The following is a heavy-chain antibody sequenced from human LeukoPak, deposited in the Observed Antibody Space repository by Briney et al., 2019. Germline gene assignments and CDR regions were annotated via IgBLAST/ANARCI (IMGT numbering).Heavy chain of an antibody. Sequence: ASVKVSCKASGGTFSSYAISWVRQAPGQGLEWMGGIIPIFGTANYAQKFQGRVTITADESTSTAYMELSSLRSEDTAVYYCANDTGPGIAAAGTFQHWGQGTLVTVSS. CDR3: ANDTGPGIAAAGTFQH. J-gene: IGHJ1*01. CDR2: IIPIFGTA. D-gene: IGHD6-13*01. V-gene: IGHV1-69*13. CDR1: GGTFSSYA.